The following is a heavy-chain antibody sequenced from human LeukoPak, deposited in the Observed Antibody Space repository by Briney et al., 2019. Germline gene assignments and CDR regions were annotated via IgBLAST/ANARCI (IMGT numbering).Heavy chain of an antibody. Sequence: GGSLRLSCAASGFTFSSYAMHWVRQAPGKGLEWVAVISYDGSNKYYADPVKGRFTISRDNSKNTLYLQMNSLRAEDTAVYYCARVYDILTGWVDYWGQGTLVTVSS. D-gene: IGHD3-9*01. CDR3: ARVYDILTGWVDY. J-gene: IGHJ4*02. CDR1: GFTFSSYA. CDR2: ISYDGSNK. V-gene: IGHV3-30*04.